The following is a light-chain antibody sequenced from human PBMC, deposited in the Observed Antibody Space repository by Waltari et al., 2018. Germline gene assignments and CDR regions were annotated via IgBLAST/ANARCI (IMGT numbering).Light chain of an antibody. J-gene: IGLJ3*02. CDR3: ASYTNSDSEV. CDR2: DTS. Sequence: QAVVTQEPSLTVSPGGTVTPTCGSRTGAVPGCHLPYWFQQKTGQAPRTLIYDTSNKYSWTPARFSGSLLGGKAALTLSGAQREDEADYYCASYTNSDSEVFGGGTKVTVL. CDR1: TGAVPGCHL. V-gene: IGLV7-46*01.